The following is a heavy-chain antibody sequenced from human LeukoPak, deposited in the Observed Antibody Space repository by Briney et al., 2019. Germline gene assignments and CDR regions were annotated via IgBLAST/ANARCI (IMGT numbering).Heavy chain of an antibody. V-gene: IGHV4-39*07. J-gene: IGHJ6*03. CDR1: GGSISSNNYF. D-gene: IGHD5-18*01. CDR2: IYYSGSA. Sequence: SETLSLTCTVSGGSISSNNYFWGWIRQPPGRGLEWIGSIYYSGSAYYNPSLKSRVTISVDTSKSQFSLKLSSVTAADTAVYYCARGRGYSYGYKYYYKDVWGKGTTITVSS. CDR3: ARGRGYSYGYKYYYKDV.